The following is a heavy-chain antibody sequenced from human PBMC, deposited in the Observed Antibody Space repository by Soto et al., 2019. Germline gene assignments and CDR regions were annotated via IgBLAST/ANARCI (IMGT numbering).Heavy chain of an antibody. J-gene: IGHJ4*02. V-gene: IGHV1-18*01. CDR3: ARGQYYDFWSDYYQETNFYY. D-gene: IGHD3-3*01. Sequence: ASVKVSCKASGYTFTSYGISWVRQAPGQGLEWMGWISAYNGNTNYAQKLQGRVTMTTDTSTSTAYMELRSLRSDDTAVYYCARGQYYDFWSDYYQETNFYYWSQGTLVTVSS. CDR1: GYTFTSYG. CDR2: ISAYNGNT.